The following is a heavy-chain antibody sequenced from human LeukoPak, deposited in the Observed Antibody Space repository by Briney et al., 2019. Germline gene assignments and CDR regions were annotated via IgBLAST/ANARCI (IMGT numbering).Heavy chain of an antibody. CDR3: ARSRWLLM. Sequence: SETLSLTCTVSGGSISSYHWSWIRQPPGKGLEWIGYIHYSGSTIYNPSLKSRVTISVDTSKYQLSLKLNSVTAADTAVYYCARSRWLLMWGQGTLVTVSS. J-gene: IGHJ4*02. CDR2: IHYSGST. D-gene: IGHD3-22*01. V-gene: IGHV4-59*01. CDR1: GGSISSYH.